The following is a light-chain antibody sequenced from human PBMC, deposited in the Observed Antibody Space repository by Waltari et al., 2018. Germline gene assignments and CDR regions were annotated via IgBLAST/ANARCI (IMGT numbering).Light chain of an antibody. CDR2: EVS. CDR1: QSVANF. CDR3: QQRNKWPLT. Sequence: DIVLTQSPATLSLSPGERATLSCRAIQSVANFLAWYQQKPGQAPRLLIYEVSNRSTDSPARFSGSGFATDFTLTISHVEPEDIAVYYCQQRNKWPLTFGGGTKVEIK. V-gene: IGKV3-11*01. J-gene: IGKJ4*01.